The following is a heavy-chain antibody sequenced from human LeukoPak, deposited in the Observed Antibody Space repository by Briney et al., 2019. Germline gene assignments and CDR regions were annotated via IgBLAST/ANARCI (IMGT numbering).Heavy chain of an antibody. D-gene: IGHD6-19*01. CDR2: FFTGGST. Sequence: SETLSLTCTVSGGSIGSSYWSWNRQPAGKGLEWIGRFFTGGSTYYNPSLESRVTMSVDTSKNQFSLNLSSVTAADTAVYFCARGSGVAVGMDVWGQGTTVIVSS. CDR1: GGSIGSSY. CDR3: ARGSGVAVGMDV. J-gene: IGHJ6*02. V-gene: IGHV4-4*07.